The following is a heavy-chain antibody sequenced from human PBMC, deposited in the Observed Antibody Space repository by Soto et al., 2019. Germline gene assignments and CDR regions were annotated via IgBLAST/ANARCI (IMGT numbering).Heavy chain of an antibody. CDR1: GYTLTSYG. Sequence: ASVKVSCKASGYTLTSYGISWVRQAPGQGLEWMGWISAYNGNTNYAQKLQGRVTMTTDTSTSTAYMELRSLRSDDTAVYYCASALYDSSGYYPAYYFDYWGQGTLVTVSS. V-gene: IGHV1-18*01. CDR3: ASALYDSSGYYPAYYFDY. CDR2: ISAYNGNT. J-gene: IGHJ4*02. D-gene: IGHD3-22*01.